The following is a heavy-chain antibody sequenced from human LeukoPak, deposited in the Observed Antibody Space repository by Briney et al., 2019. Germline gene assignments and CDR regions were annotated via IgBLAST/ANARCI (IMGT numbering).Heavy chain of an antibody. CDR2: IYYSGST. CDR3: ARGRLHRGWFDP. D-gene: IGHD4-11*01. J-gene: IGHJ5*02. V-gene: IGHV4-61*01. CDR1: GGSVSSGSYY. Sequence: SETLSLTCTVSGGSVSSGSYYWSWIRQPPGKGLEWIGYIYYSGSTNYNPSLKSRVTISVDTSKNQFSLKLSSVTAADTAVYYCARGRLHRGWFDPWGQGTLVTVSS.